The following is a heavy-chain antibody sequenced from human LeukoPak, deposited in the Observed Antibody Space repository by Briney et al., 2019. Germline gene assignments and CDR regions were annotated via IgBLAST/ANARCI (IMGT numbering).Heavy chain of an antibody. CDR3: AREQHPNRYYDSSGYFPDFDY. CDR2: INPSGGYT. Sequence: ASVKVSCKASGYTFTSYYMHWVRQAPGQGLEWMGIINPSGGYTSYAQNFQGRVTMTRDTSTSTVYMELSSLRFEDTVVYYCAREQHPNRYYDSSGYFPDFDYWGQGTLVTVSS. D-gene: IGHD3-22*01. CDR1: GYTFTSYY. J-gene: IGHJ4*02. V-gene: IGHV1-46*01.